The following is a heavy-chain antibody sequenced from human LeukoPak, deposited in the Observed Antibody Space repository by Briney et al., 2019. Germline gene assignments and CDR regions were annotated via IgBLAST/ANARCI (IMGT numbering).Heavy chain of an antibody. D-gene: IGHD6-6*01. CDR1: VGSISSYF. J-gene: IGHJ5*02. CDR2: IYYSGST. Sequence: SETLSLTCTVSVGSISSYFWSWIRQPPGKGLEWIGHIYYSGSTNYNPSLKSRVTISIDTSRNHFSLKLTSVIAADTAMYYCVSNSSSSPWFDPWGQGTLVTVSS. CDR3: VSNSSSSPWFDP. V-gene: IGHV4-59*08.